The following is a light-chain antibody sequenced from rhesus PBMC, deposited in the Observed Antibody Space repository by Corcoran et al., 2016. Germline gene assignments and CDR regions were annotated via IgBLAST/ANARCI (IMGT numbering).Light chain of an antibody. J-gene: IGKJ4*01. CDR1: ENVHNF. CDR3: QHGYGTPLT. V-gene: IGKV1-74*01. Sequence: DIQMTQSPSSLSASVGDRVTITCRASENVHNFLNWYQQKPGKAPKLMIYRVSTLQTGVPSRFSGSGSGTDYTFTISNLQPEDVAIYYCQHGYGTPLTFGGGTKVEIK. CDR2: RVS.